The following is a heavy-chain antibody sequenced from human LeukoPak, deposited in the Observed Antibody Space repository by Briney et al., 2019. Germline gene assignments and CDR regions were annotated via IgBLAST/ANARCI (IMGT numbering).Heavy chain of an antibody. Sequence: SETLSLTCTVSGYSISSGYYWGWIRQPPGKGLEWIGSIYHSGSTYYNPSLKSRVTISVDTSKNQFSLKLSSVTAADTAVYYCARVPYYDFWSGYYVFDPWGQGTLVTVSS. CDR1: GYSISSGYY. V-gene: IGHV4-38-2*02. D-gene: IGHD3-3*01. J-gene: IGHJ5*02. CDR3: ARVPYYDFWSGYYVFDP. CDR2: IYHSGST.